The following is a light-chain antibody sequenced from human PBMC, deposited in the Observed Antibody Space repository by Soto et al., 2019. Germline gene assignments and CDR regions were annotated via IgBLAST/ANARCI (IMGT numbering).Light chain of an antibody. J-gene: IGLJ2*01. CDR3: AAWDDSLSGVL. Sequence: QSVVTQPPSASGTPGQRVTISCSGSSSNIGSNYVYWYQQLPGTAPKLLIYRNNQRPSGVPVRFSGSTSGTSASLAISGPRSEDEADYYCAAWDDSLSGVLFGGGTKLTVL. CDR2: RNN. V-gene: IGLV1-47*01. CDR1: SSNIGSNY.